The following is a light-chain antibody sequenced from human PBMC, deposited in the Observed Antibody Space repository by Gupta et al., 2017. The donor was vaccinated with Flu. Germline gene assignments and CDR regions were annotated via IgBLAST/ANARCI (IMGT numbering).Light chain of an antibody. CDR1: QSRVYSVGNTY. Sequence: VTVGRPASISCSSSQSRVYSVGNTYLIWFHHSPGQSPRRLIYKVSKRDSGFPDRFSGSGSGTDFTLKISRVEAEDVGIYYCMQGTHWPPTFGQGTKVEIK. CDR2: KVS. CDR3: MQGTHWPPT. V-gene: IGKV2-30*01. J-gene: IGKJ1*01.